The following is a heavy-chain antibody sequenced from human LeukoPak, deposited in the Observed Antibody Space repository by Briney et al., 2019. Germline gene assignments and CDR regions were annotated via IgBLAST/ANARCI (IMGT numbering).Heavy chain of an antibody. D-gene: IGHD3-3*01. CDR1: GGSISSYY. J-gene: IGHJ5*02. CDR3: ARDMRDDFWSGNNWFDP. CDR2: IYTSGST. Sequence: NPSETLSLTCTVSGGSISSYYWSWIRQPAGKGLEWIGRIYTSGSTNYNPSLKSRVTMSVDTSKNQFSLKLSSVTAADTAVYYCARDMRDDFWSGNNWFDPWGQGTLVTVSS. V-gene: IGHV4-4*07.